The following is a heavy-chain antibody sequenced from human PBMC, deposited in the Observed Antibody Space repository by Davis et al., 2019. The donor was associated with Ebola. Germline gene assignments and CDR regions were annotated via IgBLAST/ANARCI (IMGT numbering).Heavy chain of an antibody. D-gene: IGHD3-10*01. CDR3: ARGLQGVMALDP. J-gene: IGHJ5*02. CDR1: GGSISSHY. Sequence: PSETLSLTCTLSGGSISSHYWSWIRQPPGRGLEWIGYIYGSGGGTNYNPSLKSRVSMSIDTSKNQFSLRLTSVTAADTAVYYCARGLQGVMALDPWGQGTLVTVSS. CDR2: IYGSGGGT. V-gene: IGHV4-59*11.